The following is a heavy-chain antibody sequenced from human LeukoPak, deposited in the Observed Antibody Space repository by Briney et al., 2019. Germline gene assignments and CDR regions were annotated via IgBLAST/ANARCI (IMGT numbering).Heavy chain of an antibody. CDR2: IKQDGSEK. J-gene: IGHJ3*02. CDR1: GFPFSSYW. V-gene: IGHV3-7*01. CDR3: ARASHDYGDLLDAFDI. Sequence: PGGSLRLSCAASGFPFSSYWMSWVRQAPGKGLEWVANIKQDGSEKYYVDSVKGRFTISRDNAKNSLYLQMNSLRAEDTAVYYCARASHDYGDLLDAFDIWGQGTMVTVSS. D-gene: IGHD4-17*01.